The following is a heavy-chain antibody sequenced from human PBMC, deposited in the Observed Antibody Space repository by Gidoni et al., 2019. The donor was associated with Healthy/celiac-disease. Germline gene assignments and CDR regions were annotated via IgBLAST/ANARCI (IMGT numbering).Heavy chain of an antibody. D-gene: IGHD2-2*01. CDR3: AKDLYCSSTSCIGRVDY. CDR1: GFTFISYA. Sequence: EVQLLESGGGLVQPGGSLRLSCAASGFTFISYAMSWVRQAPGKGLEWVSAISGSGGSTYYADSVKGRFTISRDNSKNTLYLQMNSLRAEDTAVYYCAKDLYCSSTSCIGRVDYWGQGTLVTVSS. CDR2: ISGSGGST. V-gene: IGHV3-23*01. J-gene: IGHJ4*02.